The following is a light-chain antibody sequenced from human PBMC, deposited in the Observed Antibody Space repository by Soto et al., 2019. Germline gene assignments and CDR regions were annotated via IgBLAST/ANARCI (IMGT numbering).Light chain of an antibody. CDR1: QTISNY. J-gene: IGKJ2*01. CDR2: DAS. CDR3: QQSYSTPPT. V-gene: IGKV1-39*01. Sequence: DIQMTQSPSSLSASAGDRVTITCRASQTISNYLNWYQHNPGKAXKLXISDASSLQSGVPSRFSGGGSGTDFTLTISNLQPEDFATYYCQQSYSTPPTFGQGTKVDIK.